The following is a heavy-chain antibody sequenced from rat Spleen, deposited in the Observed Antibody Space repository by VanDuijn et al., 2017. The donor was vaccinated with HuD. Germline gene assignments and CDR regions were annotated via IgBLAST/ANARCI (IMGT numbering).Heavy chain of an antibody. Sequence: EVQLQESGPGLVKPSQSLSLTCSVTGYSITSNYWGWIRKFPGNKMEWMGYISYSGNTSYNPSLKSRIPITRNTSKNQFFLQFNSVTTEDTATYYCASPLFRGGGFDYWGQGVMVTVSS. V-gene: IGHV3-1*01. D-gene: IGHD4-3*01. J-gene: IGHJ2*01. CDR2: ISYSGNT. CDR1: GYSITSNY. CDR3: ASPLFRGGGFDY.